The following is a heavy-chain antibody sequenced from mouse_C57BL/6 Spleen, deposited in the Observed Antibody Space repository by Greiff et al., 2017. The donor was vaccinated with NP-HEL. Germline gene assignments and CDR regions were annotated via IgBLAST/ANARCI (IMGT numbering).Heavy chain of an antibody. CDR2: INPSSGYT. J-gene: IGHJ3*01. CDR3: ARSGTAQEFAY. CDR1: GYTFTSYT. D-gene: IGHD3-2*02. V-gene: IGHV1-4*01. Sequence: QVQLQESGAELARPGASVKMSCKASGYTFTSYTMHWVKQRPGQGLEWIGYINPSSGYTKYNQKFKDKATLTADKSSSTAYMQLSSLTSEDSAVYYCARSGTAQEFAYWGQGTLVTVSA.